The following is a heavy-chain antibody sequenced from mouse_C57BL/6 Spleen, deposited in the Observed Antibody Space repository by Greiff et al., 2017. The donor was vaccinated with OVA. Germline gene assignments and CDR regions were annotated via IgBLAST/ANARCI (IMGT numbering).Heavy chain of an antibody. CDR2: ISDGGSYT. J-gene: IGHJ2*01. V-gene: IGHV5-4*01. D-gene: IGHD2-5*01. CDR1: GFTFSSYA. Sequence: EVMLVESGGGLVKPGGSLKLSCAASGFTFSSYAMSWVRQTPEKRLEWVATISDGGSYTYYPDNVKGRFTISRDNAKNNLYLQMSHLKSEDTAMYYCARDDSNFDYWGQGTTLTVSS. CDR3: ARDDSNFDY.